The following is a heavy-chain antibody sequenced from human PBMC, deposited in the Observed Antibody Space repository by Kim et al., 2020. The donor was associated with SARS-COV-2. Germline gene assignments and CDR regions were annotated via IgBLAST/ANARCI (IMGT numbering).Heavy chain of an antibody. D-gene: IGHD2-2*01. J-gene: IGHJ6*01. CDR2: ISYDGSNK. CDR3: AREVEDGVPAAHHYYGM. Sequence: GGSLRLSCAASGFTFSSYAMHWVRQAPGKGLEWVAVISYDGSNKYYADSVKGRFTISRDNSKNTLYLQMNSLRAEDTAVYYFAREVEDGVPAAHHYYGM. V-gene: IGHV3-30-3*01. CDR1: GFTFSSYA.